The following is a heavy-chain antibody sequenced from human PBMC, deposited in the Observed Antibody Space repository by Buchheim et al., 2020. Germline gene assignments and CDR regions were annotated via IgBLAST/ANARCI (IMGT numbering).Heavy chain of an antibody. V-gene: IGHV3-48*03. CDR1: GFTFSSYE. CDR2: ISRSGSTI. J-gene: IGHJ6*02. CDR3: ARDFPTILLHYYYYYGMDV. D-gene: IGHD4/OR15-4a*01. Sequence: EVQLVESGGGLVQPGGSLRLSCAASGFTFSSYEMNWVRQAPGKGLEWVSYISRSGSTIYYADSVKGRFTIPRDNAKNPLYLQMNSLRAEDTAVYYCARDFPTILLHYYYYYGMDVWGQGTT.